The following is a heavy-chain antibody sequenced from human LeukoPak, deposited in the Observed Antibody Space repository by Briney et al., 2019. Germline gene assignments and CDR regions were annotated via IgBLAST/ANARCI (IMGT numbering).Heavy chain of an antibody. J-gene: IGHJ4*02. Sequence: GGSLRLSCAASGFIFSDYDMHWVRQPIGKGLEWVSAIGTADDTYYPGSVKGRFTISRDNDKNTLYLQLSSLRAEDTAVFYCVRAVAGKGCIDYWGQGTLVTVSS. CDR2: IGTADDT. CDR1: GFIFSDYD. V-gene: IGHV3-13*01. D-gene: IGHD6-19*01. CDR3: VRAVAGKGCIDY.